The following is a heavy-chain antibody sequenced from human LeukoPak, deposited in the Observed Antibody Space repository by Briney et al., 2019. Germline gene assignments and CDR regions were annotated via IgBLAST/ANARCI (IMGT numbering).Heavy chain of an antibody. J-gene: IGHJ3*02. CDR3: ASPAPGYYGLGSHHQFDI. Sequence: ASVKVSCKASGYTFTGYYMHWVRQAPGQGLEWMGWINPNSGGTNYAQKFQGRVTMTRDTSISTAYMELSRLRSDDTAVYYCASPAPGYYGLGSHHQFDISGQGTMVT. CDR1: GYTFTGYY. D-gene: IGHD3-10*01. V-gene: IGHV1-2*02. CDR2: INPNSGGT.